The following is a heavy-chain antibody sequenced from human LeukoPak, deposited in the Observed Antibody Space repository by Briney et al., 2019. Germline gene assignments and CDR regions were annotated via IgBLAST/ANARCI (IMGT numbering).Heavy chain of an antibody. J-gene: IGHJ3*02. Sequence: SETLSLTCTVSGGSISSYYWNWIRQPPGKGLEWIGYLYYSGSTNYNPSLKSRVTISVDTSNNQFSLKLSSVIAADTAVYYCARDRRDGYNYGHSDAFDIWGQGTMVTVSS. CDR3: ARDRRDGYNYGHSDAFDI. V-gene: IGHV4-59*01. CDR1: GGSISSYY. CDR2: LYYSGST. D-gene: IGHD5-24*01.